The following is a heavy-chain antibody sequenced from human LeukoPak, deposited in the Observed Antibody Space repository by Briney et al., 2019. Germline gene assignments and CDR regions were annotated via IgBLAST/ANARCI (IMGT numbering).Heavy chain of an antibody. V-gene: IGHV3-23*01. D-gene: IGHD3-22*01. CDR1: GFTFSSYA. Sequence: GGSLRLSCAASGFTFSSYAMSWVRQAPGKGLEWVSAISGSGGSTYYADSVKGRFTISRDNSKNTLYLQMNSLRAEDTAVYYCASAGLYYDSSGYAKPFDYWGQGTLVTVSS. CDR3: ASAGLYYDSSGYAKPFDY. CDR2: ISGSGGST. J-gene: IGHJ4*02.